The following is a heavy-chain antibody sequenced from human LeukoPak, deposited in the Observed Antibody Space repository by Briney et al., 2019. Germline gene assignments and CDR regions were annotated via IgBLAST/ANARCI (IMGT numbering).Heavy chain of an antibody. J-gene: IGHJ5*02. D-gene: IGHD6-19*01. V-gene: IGHV4-59*08. CDR3: AGRRDTSGWLDH. Sequence: PSETLSLTCTVSGGSISSYYWSWIRQPPGKGLEWIGYIYYSGTTNYNPSLQSRVSISVDTSKNQFSLKLSSVTAADTAVYYCAGRRDTSGWLDHWGQGTLVTVSS. CDR2: IYYSGTT. CDR1: GGSISSYY.